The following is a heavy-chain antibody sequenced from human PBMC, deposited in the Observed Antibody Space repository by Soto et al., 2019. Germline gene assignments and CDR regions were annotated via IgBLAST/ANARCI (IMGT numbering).Heavy chain of an antibody. V-gene: IGHV4-31*03. Sequence: QVQLQESGPGLVKPSQTLSLTCTVSGGSISSGGYYWSWIRQHPGKGLEWIGYIYYSGSTYYNPSLKSRVTISXXMXTXXFPLKLSAVPAADTAVYYCARDSIAAAGYYYGMDVWGQGTTVTVSS. CDR3: ARDSIAAAGYYYGMDV. CDR2: IYYSGST. J-gene: IGHJ6*02. D-gene: IGHD6-13*01. CDR1: GGSISSGGYY.